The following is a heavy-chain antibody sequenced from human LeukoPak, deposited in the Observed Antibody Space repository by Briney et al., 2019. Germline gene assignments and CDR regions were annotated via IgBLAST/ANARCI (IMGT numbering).Heavy chain of an antibody. CDR2: ISWNSGSI. D-gene: IGHD3-10*01. J-gene: IGHJ4*02. CDR1: GFTFDDYA. V-gene: IGHV3-9*01. CDR3: AKASRPLLWFGELLWD. Sequence: PGGSLRLSCAASGFTFDDYAMHWVRHAPGKGLEWVSGISWNSGSIGYADSVKGRFTISRDNAKNSLYLQMNSLRAEDTALYYCAKASRPLLWFGELLWDWGQGTLVTVSS.